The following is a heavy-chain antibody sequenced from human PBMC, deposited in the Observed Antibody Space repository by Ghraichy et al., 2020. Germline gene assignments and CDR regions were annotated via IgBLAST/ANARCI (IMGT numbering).Heavy chain of an antibody. V-gene: IGHV4-30-4*01. CDR1: GGSISSGDYY. Sequence: SETLSLTCTVSGGSISSGDYYWSWIRQPPGKGLEWIGYIYYSGSTYYNPSLKSRVTISVDTSKNQFSLKLSSVTAADTAVYYCARGDGYNYFLYFQHWGQGTLVTVSS. CDR3: ARGDGYNYFLYFQH. CDR2: IYYSGST. J-gene: IGHJ1*01. D-gene: IGHD5-24*01.